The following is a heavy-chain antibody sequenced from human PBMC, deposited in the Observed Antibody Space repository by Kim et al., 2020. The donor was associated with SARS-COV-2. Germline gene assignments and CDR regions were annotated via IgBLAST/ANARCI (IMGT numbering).Heavy chain of an antibody. J-gene: IGHJ4*02. V-gene: IGHV3-23*01. CDR3: AKGSGWYRRGGYFDY. Sequence: DSVKGRFTISRDNSKNTLYLQMNSLRAEDTAVYYCAKGSGWYRRGGYFDYWGQGTLVTVSS. D-gene: IGHD6-19*01.